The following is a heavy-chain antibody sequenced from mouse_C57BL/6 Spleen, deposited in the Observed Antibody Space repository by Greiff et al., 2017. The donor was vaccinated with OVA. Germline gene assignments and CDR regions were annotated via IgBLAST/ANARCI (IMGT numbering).Heavy chain of an antibody. CDR1: GYTFTSYW. V-gene: IGHV1-69*01. CDR3: ARGAQATYAMDY. J-gene: IGHJ4*01. D-gene: IGHD3-2*02. CDR2: IDPSDSYT. Sequence: QVHVKQPGAELVMPGASVKLSCKASGYTFTSYWMHWVKQRPGQGLEWIGEIDPSDSYTNYNQKFKGKSTLTVDKSSSTAYMQLSSLTSEDSAVYYCARGAQATYAMDYWGQGTSVTVSS.